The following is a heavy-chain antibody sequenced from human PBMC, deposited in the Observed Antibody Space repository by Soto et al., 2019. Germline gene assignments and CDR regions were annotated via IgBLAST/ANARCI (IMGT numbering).Heavy chain of an antibody. CDR2: INPDSGDT. J-gene: IGHJ5*02. D-gene: IGHD3-3*01. V-gene: IGHV1-2*02. CDR1: GDTFTDYY. Sequence: QVQLVQSGAEVKKPGASVKVSCKASGDTFTDYYMYWVRQAPGLGYEWMGWINPDSGDTNYAQKFQGRVTMTRDTTINTAYMELSRLRSDDTAVYYCARGGSFLLSPFDPGGQGTLVTVSS. CDR3: ARGGSFLLSPFDP.